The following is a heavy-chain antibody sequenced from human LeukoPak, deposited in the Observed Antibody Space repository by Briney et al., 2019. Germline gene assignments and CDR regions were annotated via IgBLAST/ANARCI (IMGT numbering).Heavy chain of an antibody. V-gene: IGHV3-48*03. J-gene: IGHJ4*02. CDR1: GFTFSSYE. CDR3: ARGPGVLFFDY. CDR2: ISSSGSTI. Sequence: QSGGSLRLSCAASGFTFSSYEMNWVRQAPGKGLEWVSYISSSGSTIYYADSVKGRFTISRDISKNTLYLQMNSLRAEDTAVYYCARGPGVLFFDYWGQGILVTVSS. D-gene: IGHD3-16*01.